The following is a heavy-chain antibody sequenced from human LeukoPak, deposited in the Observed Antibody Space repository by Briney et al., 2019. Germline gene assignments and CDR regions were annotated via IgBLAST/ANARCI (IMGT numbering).Heavy chain of an antibody. Sequence: LVKVSSKASGAIFNTYTIILVRRAPGQGLAWRGGIIPIFGSANYAQKFQGRVTITTDQSTTTAYMELSSLSSEDTAVYYCARVGRSRGSLPNSYYYMDVWGKGTTVTVSS. CDR2: IIPIFGSA. CDR1: GAIFNTYT. CDR3: ARVGRSRGSLPNSYYYMDV. D-gene: IGHD1-26*01. J-gene: IGHJ6*03. V-gene: IGHV1-69*05.